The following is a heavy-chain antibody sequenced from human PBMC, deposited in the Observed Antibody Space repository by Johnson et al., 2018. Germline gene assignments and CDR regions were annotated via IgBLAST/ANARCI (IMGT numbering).Heavy chain of an antibody. Sequence: VQLLESGGGLVQPGGSLRLSCVASGFTFSNYAMSWVRQAPGKGLEWVSSISPSGGDTYNADSVKGRFTISRDNSRNTLYLQMNSLRAEDTAVYYCAKRIEYSSSSAYFDYWGQGTLVTVSS. CDR3: AKRIEYSSSSAYFDY. D-gene: IGHD6-6*01. CDR1: GFTFSNYA. V-gene: IGHV3-23*01. CDR2: ISPSGGDT. J-gene: IGHJ4*02.